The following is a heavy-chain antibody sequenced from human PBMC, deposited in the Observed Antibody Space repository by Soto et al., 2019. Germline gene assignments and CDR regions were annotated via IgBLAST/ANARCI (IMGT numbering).Heavy chain of an antibody. CDR2: INAGNGNT. V-gene: IGHV1-3*01. Sequence: ASVKVSCKASGYTFATYAMHWVRQAPGQRLEWMGWINAGNGNTKYSQKFQGRVTITRDTSASTAYMELSSLRSEDTAVYYCARDLLWSRGYYYYYGMDVWGQGTTVTVSS. CDR1: GYTFATYA. D-gene: IGHD3-10*01. J-gene: IGHJ6*02. CDR3: ARDLLWSRGYYYYYGMDV.